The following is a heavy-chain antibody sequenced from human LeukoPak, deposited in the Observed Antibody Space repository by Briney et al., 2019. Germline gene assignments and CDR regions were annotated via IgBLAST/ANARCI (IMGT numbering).Heavy chain of an antibody. CDR1: GGSITSGDYY. D-gene: IGHD5-18*01. CDR2: IYYSGST. Sequence: SETLSLTCTVSGGSITSGDYYWSWIRQPPGKGLEWIGYIYYSGSTYYNPSLKSRVTISVDTSKNQFSLKLTSVTAADTAVYYCAREGGYSYGFSNWFDPWGQGTLVTVSS. J-gene: IGHJ5*02. CDR3: AREGGYSYGFSNWFDP. V-gene: IGHV4-30-4*01.